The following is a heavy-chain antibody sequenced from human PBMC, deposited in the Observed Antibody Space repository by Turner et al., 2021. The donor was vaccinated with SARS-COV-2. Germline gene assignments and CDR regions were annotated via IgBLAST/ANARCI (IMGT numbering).Heavy chain of an antibody. D-gene: IGHD6-13*01. J-gene: IGHJ4*02. CDR3: ARDPDPGIKPADY. V-gene: IGHV3-21*01. CDR1: GFTFSSYN. CDR2: ISSSRSYI. Sequence: EVQLVESGGGLVKPGGSLRLSCAASGFTFSSYNMNWVRQAPGKGLEWVSSISSSRSYIYYADSVKGRFTISRDNAKNSLYLQMNSLRAEDTAVYYCARDPDPGIKPADYWGQGTLVTVSS.